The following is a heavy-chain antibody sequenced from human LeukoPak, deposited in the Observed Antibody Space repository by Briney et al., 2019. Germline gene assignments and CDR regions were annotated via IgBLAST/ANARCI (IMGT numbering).Heavy chain of an antibody. CDR3: ATGGRSGVALEQ. V-gene: IGHV3-53*01. CDR2: IYSGGST. J-gene: IGHJ4*02. D-gene: IGHD3-3*01. Sequence: GGSLRLSCVVSGFIASSNYMSWVRQAPGKGLEWISLIYSGGSTYYADSVMGRFTISRESSKTTLFLQMNSLRAEDTAVYYCATGGRSGVALEQWGQGTLVTVSS. CDR1: GFIASSNY.